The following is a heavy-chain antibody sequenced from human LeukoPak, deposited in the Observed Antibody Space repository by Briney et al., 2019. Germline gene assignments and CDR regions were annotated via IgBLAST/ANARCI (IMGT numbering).Heavy chain of an antibody. CDR2: ISAYNGNT. Sequence: GASVKISCKASGYTFTSYGISWVRQAPGQGLEWMGWISAYNGNTNYAQKLQGRVTMTTDTSTSTAYMELRSLRSDDTAVYYCAREATYSGYDRLDYWGQGTLVTVSS. D-gene: IGHD5-12*01. CDR1: GYTFTSYG. J-gene: IGHJ4*02. V-gene: IGHV1-18*04. CDR3: AREATYSGYDRLDY.